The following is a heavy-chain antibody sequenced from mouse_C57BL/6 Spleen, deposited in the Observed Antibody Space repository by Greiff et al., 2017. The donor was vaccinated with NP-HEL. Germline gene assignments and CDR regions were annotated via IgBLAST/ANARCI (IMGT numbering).Heavy chain of an antibody. D-gene: IGHD1-1*01. Sequence: QVQLQQSGAELVKPGASVKLSCKASGYTFTSYWMHWVKQRPGQGLEWIGMIHPNSGSTNYNEKFKSKATLTVDKSSSTAYMQLSSLTSEDSGVYYCASSAYYYGSSYWYFDVWGTGTTVTVAS. CDR3: ASSAYYYGSSYWYFDV. J-gene: IGHJ1*03. CDR2: IHPNSGST. V-gene: IGHV1-64*01. CDR1: GYTFTSYW.